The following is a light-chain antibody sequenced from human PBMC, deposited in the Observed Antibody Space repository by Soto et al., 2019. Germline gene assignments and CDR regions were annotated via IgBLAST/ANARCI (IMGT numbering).Light chain of an antibody. CDR3: QQLNTYSS. CDR2: DAS. J-gene: IGKJ4*01. CDR1: QGINTY. Sequence: DIQLTQSPSFLSASVGDRVTITCRARQGINTYLAWYQQKPGKAPKVLMYDASKLHSGVPSRFSGSGSGTEFTLTIIRLQPEDFASYFCQQLNTYSSFGGGTKVEIK. V-gene: IGKV1-9*01.